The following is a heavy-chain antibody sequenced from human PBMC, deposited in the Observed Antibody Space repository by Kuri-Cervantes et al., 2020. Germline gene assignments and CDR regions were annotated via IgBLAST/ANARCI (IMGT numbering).Heavy chain of an antibody. CDR2: ISSSSSYI. J-gene: IGHJ5*02. V-gene: IGHV3-21*01. CDR3: ARGAKWLGENWFDP. Sequence: GGSLRLSCAASGFTFSSYSMNWVRQAPGKGLEWVSSISSSSSYIYYADSVKGRFTISRDNAKNSLYLQMNSLRAGDTAVYYCARGAKWLGENWFDPWGQGTLVTVSS. D-gene: IGHD6-19*01. CDR1: GFTFSSYS.